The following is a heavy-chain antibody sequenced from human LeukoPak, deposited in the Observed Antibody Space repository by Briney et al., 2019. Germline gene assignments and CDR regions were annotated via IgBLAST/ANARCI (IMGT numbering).Heavy chain of an antibody. CDR1: GFAFTGHS. CDR2: IGGRDDRT. J-gene: IGHJ4*02. Sequence: GGSLRLSCAASGFAFTGHSMTWLRQAPGKGLEWVSIIGGRDDRTYYADSVNGRFTVSRDNSKSILYLHMSSLRAEDTAVYYCAKDPNPHYDFWSGYKWGQGTLVTVSS. V-gene: IGHV3-23*01. CDR3: AKDPNPHYDFWSGYK. D-gene: IGHD3-3*01.